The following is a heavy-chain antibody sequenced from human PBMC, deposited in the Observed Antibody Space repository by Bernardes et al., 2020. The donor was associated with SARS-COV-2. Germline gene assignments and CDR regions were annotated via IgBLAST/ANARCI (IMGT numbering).Heavy chain of an antibody. V-gene: IGHV4-4*07. CDR3: ARGTMVRGVISHFDY. CDR2: IYTSGST. J-gene: IGHJ4*02. CDR1: GGSISSYY. D-gene: IGHD3-10*01. Sequence: SETLSLTCTVSGGSISSYYWSWIRQPAGKGLEWIGRIYTSGSTNYNPSLKSRVTMSVDTSKNQFSLKLSSVTAADTAVYYCARGTMVRGVISHFDYWGQGTLVTVSS.